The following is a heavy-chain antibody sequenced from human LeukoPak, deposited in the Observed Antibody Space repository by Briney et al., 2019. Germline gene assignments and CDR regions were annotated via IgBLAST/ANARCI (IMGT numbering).Heavy chain of an antibody. V-gene: IGHV3-74*01. D-gene: IGHD4/OR15-4a*01. CDR2: INSDGSRT. J-gene: IGHJ4*02. CDR3: AREGAIGIYFDY. Sequence: GGSLRLSCAASGFTFSSYWMHWVRQAPGKGLVWVSRINSDGSRTKYADSVKGRFTISRDNAKNTLYLQMNSLRAEDTAVYYCAREGAIGIYFDYWGQGTLVTVSS. CDR1: GFTFSSYW.